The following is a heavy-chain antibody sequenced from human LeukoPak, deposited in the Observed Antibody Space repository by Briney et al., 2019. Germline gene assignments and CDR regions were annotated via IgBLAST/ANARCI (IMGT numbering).Heavy chain of an antibody. CDR3: ACSGSYYKSIDYFDY. J-gene: IGHJ4*02. CDR2: FDPEDGET. V-gene: IGHV1-24*01. Sequence: ASVKASCKVSGYTLTELSMHWVPQAPGKGLEWMGGFDPEDGETIYAQTFQGRVTMTEDTSTDTAYMELSSLRSEDTAVYYCACSGSYYKSIDYFDYWGQGTLVTVSS. D-gene: IGHD3-10*02. CDR1: GYTLTELS.